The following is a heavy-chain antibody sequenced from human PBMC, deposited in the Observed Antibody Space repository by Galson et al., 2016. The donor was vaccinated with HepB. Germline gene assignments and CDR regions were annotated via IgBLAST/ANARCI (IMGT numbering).Heavy chain of an antibody. CDR2: FYTSGST. Sequence: SETLSLTCTVSGGSIRTSYWSWIRQPAGKGLEWIGRFYTSGSTNYNPSLKSRVTMSVDTSKNNLPLRLTSVTAADTAVYYCAREGLYSGYSPGFFFDYWGQGSLVTVSS. CDR3: AREGLYSGYSPGFFFDY. CDR1: GGSIRTSY. J-gene: IGHJ4*02. D-gene: IGHD5-12*01. V-gene: IGHV4-4*07.